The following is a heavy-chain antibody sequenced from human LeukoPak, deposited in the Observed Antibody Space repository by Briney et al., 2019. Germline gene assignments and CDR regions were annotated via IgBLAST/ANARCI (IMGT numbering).Heavy chain of an antibody. J-gene: IGHJ6*03. V-gene: IGHV3-7*01. CDR3: SSGSHMDV. CDR1: GLTFGIYW. Sequence: GGSLRLSCAASGLTFGIYWMTWVRQAPGKGLEWVANIKEDGNKKHYVDSVKGRFTFARENAKDSLFLQMNSLRAEDAAIYYCSSGSHMDVWGKGTTVSVSS. CDR2: IKEDGNKK. D-gene: IGHD3-22*01.